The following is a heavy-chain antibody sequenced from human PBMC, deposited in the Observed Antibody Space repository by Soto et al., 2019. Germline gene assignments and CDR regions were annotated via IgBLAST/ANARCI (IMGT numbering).Heavy chain of an antibody. CDR3: ARGDGAMVRGPRYFDY. D-gene: IGHD3-10*01. CDR2: INHSGST. V-gene: IGHV4-34*01. Sequence: SETLSLTCAVYGGSFSGYYWSWIRQPPGKGLEWIGEINHSGSTNYNPSLKSRVTISVDTSKNQFSLKLSSVTAADTAVYYCARGDGAMVRGPRYFDYWGQGTLVTVSS. CDR1: GGSFSGYY. J-gene: IGHJ4*02.